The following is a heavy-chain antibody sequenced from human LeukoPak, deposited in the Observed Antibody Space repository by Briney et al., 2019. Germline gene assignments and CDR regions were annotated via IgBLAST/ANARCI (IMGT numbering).Heavy chain of an antibody. CDR3: ARISRGGYSFGYIDAFDI. Sequence: PGGSLRLSCAASGFTFSSYSMSWVRHAPGKGLEWISYISSSSGSTIHYADSVKGRFTISRDNAKNSLYLQMSSLRAEDTAVYYCARISRGGYSFGYIDAFDIWGQGTMVTVSS. CDR2: ISSSSGSTI. J-gene: IGHJ3*02. V-gene: IGHV3-48*04. CDR1: GFTFSSYS. D-gene: IGHD5-18*01.